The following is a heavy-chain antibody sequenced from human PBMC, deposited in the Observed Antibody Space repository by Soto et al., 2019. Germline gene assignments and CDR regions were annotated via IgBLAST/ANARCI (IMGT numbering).Heavy chain of an antibody. Sequence: ASVKVSCKTSGYTFNTYGINWVRQAPGQGLELMGWISAYDGKTTYAEKFQGRVTMTTDTSTSTAYMELRSLRSDDTAIYYCARDPHEFWTSYWFDPWGQGTLVTVSS. J-gene: IGHJ5*02. CDR2: ISAYDGKT. V-gene: IGHV1-18*01. D-gene: IGHD3-3*01. CDR3: ARDPHEFWTSYWFDP. CDR1: GYTFNTYG.